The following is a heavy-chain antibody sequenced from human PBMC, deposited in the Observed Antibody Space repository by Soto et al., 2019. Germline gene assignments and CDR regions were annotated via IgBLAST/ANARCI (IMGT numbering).Heavy chain of an antibody. J-gene: IGHJ3*02. CDR1: GGSVNSHA. CDR3: ARSRNVAEFNDYGGNYQGFDI. Sequence: QVQLEQSGAEVKKAGSSVKVSCKAFGGSVNSHAISWVRQAPGQGLEWMGGIIPMFGTTTYAQRFQAGVTISADESTSTVYLDLSSLRSEDTAMYYCARSRNVAEFNDYGGNYQGFDIWGQGTMVTVSS. CDR2: IIPMFGTT. D-gene: IGHD4-17*01. V-gene: IGHV1-69*01.